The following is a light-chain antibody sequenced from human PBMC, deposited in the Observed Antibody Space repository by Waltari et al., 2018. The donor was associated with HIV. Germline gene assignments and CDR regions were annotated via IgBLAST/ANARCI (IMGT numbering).Light chain of an antibody. V-gene: IGLV2-23*01. CDR2: EGS. J-gene: IGLJ2*01. CDR1: TSDVGSYNL. CDR3: CSYAGSRV. Sequence: PGQSITISCTGTTSDVGSYNLVSWYQQHPGKAPKLMIYEGSKRPSGVSNRFSGSKSGNTASLTISGLQAEDEADYYCCSYAGSRVFGGGTKLTVL.